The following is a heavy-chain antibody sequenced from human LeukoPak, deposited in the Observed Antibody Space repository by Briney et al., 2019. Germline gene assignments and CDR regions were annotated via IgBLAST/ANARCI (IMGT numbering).Heavy chain of an antibody. CDR1: GFTFSTSG. D-gene: IGHD3-9*01. J-gene: IGHJ3*02. CDR2: ISPTGGAI. V-gene: IGHV3-21*01. Sequence: GGSLRLSCAASGFTFSTSGRNWVRQAPGRGLEWVSSISPTGGAIFYADSVRGRFTISRDNAKKSLYLQMKSLRAEDTAVYYCARSLFWDILAPGAFDIWGQGTMVTVSS. CDR3: ARSLFWDILAPGAFDI.